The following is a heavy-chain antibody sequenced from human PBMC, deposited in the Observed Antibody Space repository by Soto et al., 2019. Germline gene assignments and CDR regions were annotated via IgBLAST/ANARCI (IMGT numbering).Heavy chain of an antibody. Sequence: ASVKVSCKASGYTFTSYGISWVRQAPGQGLEWMGWISAYNGNTNYAQKLQGRVTMTTDTSTSTAYMELRSLGSEDTAVYYCARSIVVVTALDYWGQGTLVTVSS. CDR1: GYTFTSYG. CDR3: ARSIVVVTALDY. D-gene: IGHD2-21*02. CDR2: ISAYNGNT. V-gene: IGHV1-18*01. J-gene: IGHJ4*02.